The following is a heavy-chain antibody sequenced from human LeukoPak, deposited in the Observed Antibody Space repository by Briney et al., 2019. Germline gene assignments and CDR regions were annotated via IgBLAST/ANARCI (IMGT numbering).Heavy chain of an antibody. Sequence: GGSLRLSCAASGFTFSSYWMSWVRQAPGKGLEWVANIKQDGSEKYYVDSVKGRFTISRDNAKNSLYLQMNSLRAEDTAVYYCARLGVMGSGWYDDAFDIWGQGTMVTVSS. CDR3: ARLGVMGSGWYDDAFDI. D-gene: IGHD6-19*01. CDR2: IKQDGSEK. V-gene: IGHV3-7*03. J-gene: IGHJ3*02. CDR1: GFTFSSYW.